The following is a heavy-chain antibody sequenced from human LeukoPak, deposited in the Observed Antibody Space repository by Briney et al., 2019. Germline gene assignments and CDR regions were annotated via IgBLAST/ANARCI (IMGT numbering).Heavy chain of an antibody. D-gene: IGHD2-2*01. CDR3: ARDIVVVPAATFSSGWYSYYYGMDV. CDR2: FSAYNGNT. Sequence: ASVKVSCKASGYTFTSYGISWVRQAPGQGLEWMGWFSAYNGNTNYAQKLQGRVTMTTDTSTSTAYMELRSLRSDDTAVYYCARDIVVVPAATFSSGWYSYYYGMDVWGQGTTVTVSS. V-gene: IGHV1-18*01. CDR1: GYTFTSYG. J-gene: IGHJ6*02.